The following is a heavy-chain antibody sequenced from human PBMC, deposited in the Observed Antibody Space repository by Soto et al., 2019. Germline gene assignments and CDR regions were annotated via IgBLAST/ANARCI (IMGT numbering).Heavy chain of an antibody. CDR3: ARDIAGYFPDNCYYKDD. V-gene: IGHV4-59*01. CDR2: IYYSGST. D-gene: IGHD1-1*01. CDR1: GGSISSYY. Sequence: SETLSLTCTVSGGSISSYYWSWIRQPPGKGLEWIGYIYYSGSTNYNPSLKSRVTISVYTSKNQFSLTLSSVTAADAAVDLCARDIAGYFPDNCYYKDDWGKGTTVTVSS. J-gene: IGHJ6*03.